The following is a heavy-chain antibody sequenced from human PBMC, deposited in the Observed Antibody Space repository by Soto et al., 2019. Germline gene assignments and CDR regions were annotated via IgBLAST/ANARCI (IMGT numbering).Heavy chain of an antibody. J-gene: IGHJ5*02. CDR1: GFTFSSYA. V-gene: IGHV3-64D*06. Sequence: PGGSLRLSCSASGFTFSSYAMHWVRQAPGKGLEYVSAISSNGGSTYYADSVKGRFTISRDNSKNTLYLQMGSPRAEDTAVYYCVKPSYSSSSHWFDPWGQGTLVTVSS. CDR2: ISSNGGST. D-gene: IGHD6-13*01. CDR3: VKPSYSSSSHWFDP.